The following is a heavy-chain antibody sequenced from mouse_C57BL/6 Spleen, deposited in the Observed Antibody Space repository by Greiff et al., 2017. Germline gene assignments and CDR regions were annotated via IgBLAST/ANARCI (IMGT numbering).Heavy chain of an antibody. CDR1: GYAFSSSW. V-gene: IGHV1-82*01. CDR3: ARSVTTVVATRD. D-gene: IGHD1-1*01. CDR2: IYPGDGDT. J-gene: IGHJ3*01. Sequence: QVQLQQSGPELVKPGASVKLSCKASGYAFSSSWMNWVKQRPGKGLEWIGRIYPGDGDTNYNGKFKGKATLTAAKSSSTAYMQLSSLTSEDSAVYFCARSVTTVVATRDWGQGTLVTVSA.